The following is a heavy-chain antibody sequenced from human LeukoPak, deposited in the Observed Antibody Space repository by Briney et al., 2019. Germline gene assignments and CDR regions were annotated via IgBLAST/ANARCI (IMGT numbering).Heavy chain of an antibody. CDR1: GGSISSSSYY. CDR3: ARVRGGYFDF. V-gene: IGHV4-39*07. CDR2: IYYSGST. D-gene: IGHD3-10*01. J-gene: IGHJ4*02. Sequence: PSETLSLTCTVSGGSISSSSYYWGWIRQPPGKGLEWIGSIYYSGSTYYNPSLKSRVTISVDTSTNQFSLKVSSVTAADTAVYYCARVRGGYFDFWGQGTLVTVSS.